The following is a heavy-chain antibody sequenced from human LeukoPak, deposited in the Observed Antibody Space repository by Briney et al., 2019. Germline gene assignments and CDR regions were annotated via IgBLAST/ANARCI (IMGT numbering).Heavy chain of an antibody. CDR3: ARAPRDYYGSRGYPLNYYYGMDV. Sequence: PGGSLRLSCAASGFTFSTYAMAWVRHAPGKGLEWVSSVSDRGGDAYYTDSVKGRFTISRDNAQNSLYLQMNSLRAEDTAVYYCARAPRDYYGSRGYPLNYYYGMDVWGQGTTVTVSS. D-gene: IGHD3-10*01. V-gene: IGHV3-23*01. J-gene: IGHJ6*02. CDR2: VSDRGGDA. CDR1: GFTFSTYA.